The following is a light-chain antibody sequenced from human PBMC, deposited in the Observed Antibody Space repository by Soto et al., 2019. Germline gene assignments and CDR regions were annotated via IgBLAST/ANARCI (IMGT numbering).Light chain of an antibody. CDR2: DVS. V-gene: IGLV2-14*01. CDR3: SSYTSSSTFYV. Sequence: QSVLTQPASVSGSPGQSITISCTGTSSDVGGYNYVSWYQQHPGKAPKLMIYDVSNRPSGVSNRFSGSKSGNTASLTISGLQAEDEADYYCSSYTSSSTFYVFVTGTKSPS. J-gene: IGLJ1*01. CDR1: SSDVGGYNY.